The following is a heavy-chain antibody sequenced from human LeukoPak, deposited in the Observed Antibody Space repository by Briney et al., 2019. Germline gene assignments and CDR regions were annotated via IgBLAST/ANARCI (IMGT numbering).Heavy chain of an antibody. J-gene: IGHJ4*02. CDR3: ERETGSSWSYYFDY. V-gene: IGHV4-34*01. D-gene: IGHD6-13*01. CDR1: GGSFSGYY. Sequence: SETLSLTCAVYGGSFSGYYWSWIRQPPGKGLEWIGEINNSGSTNYNPSVKSRVTISVDTYKNQFSLKLSSVTAADTAVYYCERETGSSWSYYFDYWGQGTLVTVSS. CDR2: INNSGST.